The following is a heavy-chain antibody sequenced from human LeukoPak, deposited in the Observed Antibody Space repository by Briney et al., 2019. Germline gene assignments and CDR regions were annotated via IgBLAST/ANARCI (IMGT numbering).Heavy chain of an antibody. CDR2: INPNSGGT. CDR1: GYTFTGYY. D-gene: IGHD5-18*01. CDR3: ARVSDGYSYGYYYGMDV. Sequence: ASVKVSCKASGYTFTGYYMHWVRQAPGQGLEWMGWINPNSGGTNYAQKFQGRVTMTRNTSISTAYMGLSSLRSEDTAVYYCARVSDGYSYGYYYGMDVWGQGTTVTVSS. J-gene: IGHJ6*02. V-gene: IGHV1-2*02.